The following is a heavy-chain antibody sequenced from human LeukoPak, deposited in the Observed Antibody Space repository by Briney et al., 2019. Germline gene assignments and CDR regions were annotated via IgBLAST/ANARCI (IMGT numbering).Heavy chain of an antibody. D-gene: IGHD2-2*01. Sequence: ASVKVSCKASGYTFTSYDINWVRQAPGQGLEWMGWMNPNSGNTGYAKKFQGRVTMTRNTSISTAYMELSSLRSEDTAVYYCARGPDYSSTSCSSDWLFWFDPWGQGTLVTVSS. V-gene: IGHV1-8*01. CDR3: ARGPDYSSTSCSSDWLFWFDP. CDR1: GYTFTSYD. CDR2: MNPNSGNT. J-gene: IGHJ5*02.